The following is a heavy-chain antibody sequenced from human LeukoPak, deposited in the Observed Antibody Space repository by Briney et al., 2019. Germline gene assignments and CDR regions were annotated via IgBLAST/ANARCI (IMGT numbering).Heavy chain of an antibody. J-gene: IGHJ4*02. V-gene: IGHV4-34*01. D-gene: IGHD2-8*01. CDR3: ASVPFRDGHLPNYFDY. CDR2: INHSGST. CDR1: GGSFSDYY. Sequence: PSETLSLTCAVYGGSFSDYYWSWIRQPPGKGLEWIGEINHSGSTNYNPSLKSRVTISVDTSKKQFSLKLRSVTAADTAVYYCASVPFRDGHLPNYFDYWGQGTLVTVSP.